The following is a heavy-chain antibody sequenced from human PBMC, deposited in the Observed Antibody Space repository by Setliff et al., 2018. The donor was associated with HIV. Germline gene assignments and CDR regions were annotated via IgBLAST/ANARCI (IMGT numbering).Heavy chain of an antibody. J-gene: IGHJ3*02. CDR3: ASEVCRHSGGYCYDPYAFDI. CDR1: GFIFNTHE. V-gene: IGHV3-48*03. CDR2: ISRDGDTI. Sequence: PGGSLRLSCAGFGFIFNTHEMNWVRQAPGKGLEWLSYISRDGDTIYYADSVKGRFTVSRDDTKYSLYLQMSSLRAEDTAIYYCASEVCRHSGGYCYDPYAFDIWGQGTLVTVSS. D-gene: IGHD3-22*01.